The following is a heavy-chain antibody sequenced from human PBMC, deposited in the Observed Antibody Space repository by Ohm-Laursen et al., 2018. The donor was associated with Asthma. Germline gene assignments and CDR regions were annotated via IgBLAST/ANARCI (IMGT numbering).Heavy chain of an antibody. V-gene: IGHV3-15*01. Sequence: SLRLSCAASGFTFSSYAMSWFRQAPGKGLEWVGRIKSKTDGGTTDYATPMKGRFTISRDDSKNTLYLQINSLKMEDTAVYYCTPSAYDSSGYADYWGQGTLVTVSS. CDR3: TPSAYDSSGYADY. J-gene: IGHJ4*02. D-gene: IGHD3-22*01. CDR1: GFTFSSYA. CDR2: IKSKTDGGTT.